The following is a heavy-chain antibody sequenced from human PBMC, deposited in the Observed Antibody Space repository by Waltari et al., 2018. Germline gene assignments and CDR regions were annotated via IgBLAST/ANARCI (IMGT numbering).Heavy chain of an antibody. D-gene: IGHD1-26*01. V-gene: IGHV4-61*02. CDR3: ARGPLLSKVDY. Sequence: QVQLQESGPGLVKPSQTLSLTCTVSGGSIDSGSYYWSWIRQPAGKGLEWIGRIYTRGGTNYNPPLKIRVTISVDTSKNQFSLNLSSVTAADTAVYYCARGPLLSKVDYWGQGTLVTVSS. J-gene: IGHJ4*02. CDR1: GGSIDSGSYY. CDR2: IYTRGGT.